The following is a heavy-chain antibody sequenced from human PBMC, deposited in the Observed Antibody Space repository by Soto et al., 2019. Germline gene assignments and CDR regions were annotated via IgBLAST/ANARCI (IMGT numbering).Heavy chain of an antibody. V-gene: IGHV4-39*01. CDR2: MYSGGNT. D-gene: IGHD3-22*01. Sequence: QLQRQESGPGLVKPSETLSLTCTVSGGSFSSSTYYWGWIRQPPGKGLEWIGSMYSGGNTYYNPSLKSRVTVSVDTSKNHFSLKLTSVTAADTAMYYCARQPYDSTGYYYGAWGQGTLVTVSS. CDR1: GGSFSSSTYY. CDR3: ARQPYDSTGYYYGA. J-gene: IGHJ5*02.